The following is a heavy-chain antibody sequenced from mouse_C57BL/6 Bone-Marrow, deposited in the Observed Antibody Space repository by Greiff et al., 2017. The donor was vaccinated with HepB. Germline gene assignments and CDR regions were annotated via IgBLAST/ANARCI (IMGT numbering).Heavy chain of an antibody. CDR1: GFTFSSYA. D-gene: IGHD2-5*01. CDR2: ISDGGSYT. V-gene: IGHV5-4*03. Sequence: EVMLVESGGGLVKPGGSLKLSCAASGFTFSSYAMSWVRQTPEKRLEWVATISDGGSYTYYPDNVKGRFTISRDNAKNNLYLQMSHLKSEDTAMYYCARGGNSNYFAYWGQGTLVTVS. CDR3: ARGGNSNYFAY. J-gene: IGHJ3*01.